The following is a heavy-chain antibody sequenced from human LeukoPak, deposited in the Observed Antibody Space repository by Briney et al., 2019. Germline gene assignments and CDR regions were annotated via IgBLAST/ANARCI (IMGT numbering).Heavy chain of an antibody. D-gene: IGHD5-18*01. CDR1: GGSISSSSYY. CDR2: IYYSGST. J-gene: IGHJ5*02. V-gene: IGHV4-39*01. Sequence: SETLSLTCTVSGGSISSSSYYWGWIRQPPGKGLEWIGSIYYSGSTYYNPSLKSRVTISVDTSKNQFSLKLSSVTAADTAVYYCATQLGDTANWFDPWGQGTLVTVSS. CDR3: ATQLGDTANWFDP.